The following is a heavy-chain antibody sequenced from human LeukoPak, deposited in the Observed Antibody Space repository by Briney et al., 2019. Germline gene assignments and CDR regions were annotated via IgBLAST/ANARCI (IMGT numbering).Heavy chain of an antibody. CDR3: AREDGGDYAYTLDY. Sequence: PSETLSLTCTVSGGSISSYYWSWIRQPPGKGLEWIGYIYYSGSTNYNPSLKSRVTISVDTSKNQFSLKLSSVTAADTAVYYCAREDGGDYAYTLDYWGQGTLVTVSS. V-gene: IGHV4-59*12. CDR1: GGSISSYY. D-gene: IGHD4-17*01. CDR2: IYYSGST. J-gene: IGHJ4*02.